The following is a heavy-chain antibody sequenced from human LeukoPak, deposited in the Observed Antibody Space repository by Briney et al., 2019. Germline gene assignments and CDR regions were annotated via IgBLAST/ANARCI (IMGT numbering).Heavy chain of an antibody. J-gene: IGHJ4*02. V-gene: IGHV4-59*01. CDR3: ARAEGYGGELDS. Sequence: SETLSLTCTVSGGSISSYYWNWIRQPPGKGLEWIGYMSYSGTTNYNPSLKSRVTISIDTSKSQFSLKLNSVTAADTAVYYCARAEGYGGELDSWGQGTLVTVSS. CDR2: MSYSGTT. D-gene: IGHD4-23*01. CDR1: GGSISSYY.